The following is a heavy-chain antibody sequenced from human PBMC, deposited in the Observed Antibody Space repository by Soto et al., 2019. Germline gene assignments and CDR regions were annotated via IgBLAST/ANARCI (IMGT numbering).Heavy chain of an antibody. D-gene: IGHD2-21*02. CDR3: ARVCGGDCHNGMDV. J-gene: IGHJ6*02. V-gene: IGHV4-59*12. CDR1: GGSISNYY. Sequence: SETLSLTCTVSGGSISNYYWSWIRQPPGRGLEWIGYIYHSGSTYYNPSLKSRVTISVDRSKNQFSLKLSSVTAADTAVYYCARVCGGDCHNGMDVWGQGTTVTVSS. CDR2: IYHSGST.